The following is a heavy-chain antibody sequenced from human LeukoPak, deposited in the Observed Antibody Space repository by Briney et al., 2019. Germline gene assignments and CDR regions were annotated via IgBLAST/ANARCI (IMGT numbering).Heavy chain of an antibody. CDR3: ARGRRAIFGVGEGDY. D-gene: IGHD3-3*01. CDR2: ISYSGST. CDR1: SGSISSSSYY. Sequence: KSSETLSVTCTVSSGSISSSSYYWGWIRQAPGKGLEWVGSISYSGSTYDNPSLKSRVTISVDTSKNQFSLKLSSVTAADTAVYYCARGRRAIFGVGEGDYWGQGTLVTVSS. V-gene: IGHV4-39*01. J-gene: IGHJ4*02.